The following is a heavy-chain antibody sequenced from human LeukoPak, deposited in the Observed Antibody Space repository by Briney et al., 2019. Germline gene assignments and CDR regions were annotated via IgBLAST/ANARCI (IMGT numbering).Heavy chain of an antibody. J-gene: IGHJ4*02. CDR3: ARGRLTSCYDY. Sequence: PSATLSLPCAVSGGAFSGYYSSWIRQPPGKGLEWIGEINHRGSTNYNPSLKSRVTISVDTSKNQFSLKLSSVTAADTAVYYCARGRLTSCYDYWGQGTLVTVSS. V-gene: IGHV4-34*01. CDR1: GGAFSGYY. CDR2: INHRGST. D-gene: IGHD2-2*01.